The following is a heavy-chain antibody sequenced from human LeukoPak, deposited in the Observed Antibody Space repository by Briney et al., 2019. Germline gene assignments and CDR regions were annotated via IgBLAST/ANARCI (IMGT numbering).Heavy chain of an antibody. D-gene: IGHD6-13*01. CDR2: IYNSGST. V-gene: IGHV4-59*01. J-gene: IGHJ4*02. CDR3: ARSQGRFAAAKMYYFDY. CDR1: GDSISIYY. Sequence: SETLSLTCAVSGDSISIYYWSWIRQPPGKGLEWIGFIYNSGSTNYNPSLKSRVTISVDTSKNQFSLKLTSVTAADTAVYYCARSQGRFAAAKMYYFDYWGQGTLVTVSS.